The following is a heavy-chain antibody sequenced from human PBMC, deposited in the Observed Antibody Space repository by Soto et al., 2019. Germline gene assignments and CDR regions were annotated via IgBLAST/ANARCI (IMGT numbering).Heavy chain of an antibody. V-gene: IGHV4-34*01. Sequence: SETLSLTCAVYGGSFSGYYWSWIRQPPGKGLEWIGEINHSGSTNYNPSLKSRVTISVDTSKNQFSLKLSSVTAADTAVYYCARVLYFVYHWFDHWGQGTLVTVSS. J-gene: IGHJ5*02. CDR3: ARVLYFVYHWFDH. CDR2: INHSGST. CDR1: GGSFSGYY. D-gene: IGHD1-26*01.